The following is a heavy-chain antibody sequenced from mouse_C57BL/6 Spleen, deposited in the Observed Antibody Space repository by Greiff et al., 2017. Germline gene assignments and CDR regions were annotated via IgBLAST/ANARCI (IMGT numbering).Heavy chain of an antibody. CDR2: IYPSDSET. CDR1: GYTFTSYW. V-gene: IGHV1-61*01. CDR3: ARGIENYYGSSSCFAY. J-gene: IGHJ3*01. D-gene: IGHD1-1*01. Sequence: QVQLQQPGAELVRPGSSVKLSCKASGYTFTSYWMDWVKQRPGQGLEWIGNIYPSDSETHYNQKFKDKATLPVDKSSSTAYMQLSSLTSEDSAVYYCARGIENYYGSSSCFAYWGQGTLVTVSA.